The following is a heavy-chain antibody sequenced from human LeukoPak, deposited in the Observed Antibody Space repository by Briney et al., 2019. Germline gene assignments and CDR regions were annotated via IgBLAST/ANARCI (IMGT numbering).Heavy chain of an antibody. CDR1: GFTFRSYS. V-gene: IGHV3-21*06. CDR2: ISSSSSYI. D-gene: IGHD6-13*01. J-gene: IGHJ4*02. Sequence: GGSLRLSCAASGFTFRSYSMKWVRPAPGKGLEWVSSISSSSSYIYYADSVKGRFIISRDNAKNLLYLQMNSLRAGDTAVYYCARYSDTGYSSSWYSTPFDYWGQGTLVTVSS. CDR3: ARYSDTGYSSSWYSTPFDY.